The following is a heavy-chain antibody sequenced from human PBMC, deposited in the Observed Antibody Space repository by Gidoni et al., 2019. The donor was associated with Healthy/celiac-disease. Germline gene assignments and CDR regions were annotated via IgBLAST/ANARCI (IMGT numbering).Heavy chain of an antibody. V-gene: IGHV4-59*01. CDR2: IYYSGSI. CDR1: GGSISSYY. J-gene: IGHJ5*02. Sequence: QVQLQESGPGLVKPSETLSLTCTVSGGSISSYYWSWIRQPPGKGLEWIGYIYYSGSINYNPSLKSRVTISVDTSKNQFSLKLSSVTAADTAEYYCARSRSYDSSGYYWVDWFDPWGQGTLVTVSS. D-gene: IGHD3-22*01. CDR3: ARSRSYDSSGYYWVDWFDP.